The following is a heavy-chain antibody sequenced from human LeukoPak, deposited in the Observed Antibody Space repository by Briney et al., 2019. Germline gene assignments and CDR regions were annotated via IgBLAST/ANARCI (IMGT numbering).Heavy chain of an antibody. CDR2: IIPIFGTA. D-gene: IGHD2-15*01. CDR1: GGTFSSYA. J-gene: IGHJ2*01. V-gene: IGHV1-69*13. CDR3: ARDQSIYCSGGSCSPGIWYFDL. Sequence: ASVKVSCKASGGTFSSYAISWVRQAPGQGLEWMGGIIPIFGTANYAQKFQGRVTITADESTSTAYMELSSLRSEDTAVYYCARDQSIYCSGGSCSPGIWYFDLWGRGTLVTVSS.